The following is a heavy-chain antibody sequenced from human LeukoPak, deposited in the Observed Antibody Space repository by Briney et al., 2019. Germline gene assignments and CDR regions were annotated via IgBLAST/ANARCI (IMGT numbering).Heavy chain of an antibody. CDR3: ATVYYDFWSGYFETRHFDY. D-gene: IGHD3-3*01. CDR1: GGSIGSYY. J-gene: IGHJ4*02. CDR2: INHSGST. Sequence: KPSETLSLTCTVSGGSIGSYYWSWIRQPAGKGLEWIGEINHSGSTNYNPSLKSRVTISVDTSKNQFSLKLSSVTAADTAVYYCATVYYDFWSGYFETRHFDYWGQGTLVTVSS. V-gene: IGHV4-34*01.